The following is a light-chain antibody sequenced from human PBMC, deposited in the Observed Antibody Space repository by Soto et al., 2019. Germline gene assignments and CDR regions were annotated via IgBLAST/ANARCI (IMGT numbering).Light chain of an antibody. Sequence: EIVMTQSPATLSVSPGERATLSCWASESVSSNLAWYQQKPGQAPRLLIYGGTSRAAGIPARFSGIGSGTEFTLTISGLEFEDSALYYCQHYNEQPLTFGGGTKVDIK. CDR2: GGT. J-gene: IGKJ4*01. CDR3: QHYNEQPLT. V-gene: IGKV3-15*01. CDR1: ESVSSN.